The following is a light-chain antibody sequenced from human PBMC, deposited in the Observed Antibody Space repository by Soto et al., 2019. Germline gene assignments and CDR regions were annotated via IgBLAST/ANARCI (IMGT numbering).Light chain of an antibody. CDR3: CSYAGTYTYV. J-gene: IGLJ1*01. CDR1: TSDVGAYNF. CDR2: AVT. Sequence: QSVLTQPRSVSGSPGQSVTISCTGTTSDVGAYNFVSWYQQHPGKAPKLMIYAVTKRPSGVPDRFSGSKSGSTASLTISGLQAEDEADYYCCSYAGTYTYVFGTGTQLTVL. V-gene: IGLV2-11*01.